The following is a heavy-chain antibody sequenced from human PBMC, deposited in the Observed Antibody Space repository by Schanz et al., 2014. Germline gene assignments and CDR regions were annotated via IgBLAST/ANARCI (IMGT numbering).Heavy chain of an antibody. J-gene: IGHJ6*02. Sequence: VQLVESGGGLVQPGRSLRLSCAASGFTFSTYAMSWVRQAPGKGLEWVSGISGGGGTRNYADSVKGRFTVFRDNSKRTLYLEINDPRAEDTAVYYCAKDSCSSTTCYGYGMDVWGQGSTVTVSS. CDR3: AKDSCSSTTCYGYGMDV. CDR1: GFTFSTYA. V-gene: IGHV3-23*04. D-gene: IGHD2-2*01. CDR2: ISGGGGTR.